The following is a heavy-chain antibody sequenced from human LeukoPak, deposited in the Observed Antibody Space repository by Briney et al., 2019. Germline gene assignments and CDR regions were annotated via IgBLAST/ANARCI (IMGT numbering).Heavy chain of an antibody. D-gene: IGHD1-1*01. Sequence: PSETLSLTCAVYGGSLSGYYWSWVRQPPGKGVEWIGEINHSGSTNYNPSLKSRVTISVDTTKNQFSLKLSSVTAADTAVYYCARTDLNDDYFDYWGQGTLVTVSS. J-gene: IGHJ4*02. CDR3: ARTDLNDDYFDY. CDR2: INHSGST. CDR1: GGSLSGYY. V-gene: IGHV4-34*01.